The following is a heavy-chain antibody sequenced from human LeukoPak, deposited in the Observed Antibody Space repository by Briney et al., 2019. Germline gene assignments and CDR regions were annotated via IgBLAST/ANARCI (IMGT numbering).Heavy chain of an antibody. J-gene: IGHJ4*02. D-gene: IGHD1-26*01. Sequence: GRSLRLSCAASGFTFDDYAMHWVRQAPGKGLEWVSGISWNSGDIGYADSVKGRFAISRDNAKNSLYLQMNSLRAEDTALYYCAKDSGSYSSYFDYLGQGTLVTVSS. CDR1: GFTFDDYA. V-gene: IGHV3-9*01. CDR3: AKDSGSYSSYFDY. CDR2: ISWNSGDI.